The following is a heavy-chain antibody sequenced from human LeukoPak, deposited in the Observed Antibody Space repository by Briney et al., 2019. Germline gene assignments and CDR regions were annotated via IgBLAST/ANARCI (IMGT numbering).Heavy chain of an antibody. J-gene: IGHJ4*02. Sequence: PGGSLRLSCVASGFTFSSYSMSWVRQAPGKGLEWVSYIDTSSSTIYYADSVKGRFTISRDNAKNSLYLQMKSLRAEDTTVYYCARHKRGGSYSFDYWGQGTLVTVSS. D-gene: IGHD1-26*01. CDR3: ARHKRGGSYSFDY. CDR2: IDTSSSTI. V-gene: IGHV3-48*04. CDR1: GFTFSSYS.